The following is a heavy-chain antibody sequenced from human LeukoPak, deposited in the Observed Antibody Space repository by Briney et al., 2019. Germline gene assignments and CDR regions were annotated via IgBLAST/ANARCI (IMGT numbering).Heavy chain of an antibody. Sequence: GGSLRLSCAASGFAFGVHAMSWVRQAPGKGPEWVATIGSGADLFYAESVKGRFTISRDDPRNTPWLQMNSLRAEDTALYYCAKDWTPHNRVYDCFDFWGQGTQVTVSS. CDR3: AKDWTPHNRVYDCFDF. CDR2: IGSGADL. CDR1: GFAFGVHA. V-gene: IGHV3-23*01. D-gene: IGHD3-16*01. J-gene: IGHJ4*02.